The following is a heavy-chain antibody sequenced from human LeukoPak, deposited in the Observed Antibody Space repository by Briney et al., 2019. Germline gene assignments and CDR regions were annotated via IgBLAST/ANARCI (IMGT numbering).Heavy chain of an antibody. D-gene: IGHD2-2*01. J-gene: IGHJ4*02. CDR1: GYTFTSYG. CDR3: GRGGGQGYLDH. CDR2: ISAYNGNT. Sequence: ASVKVSCKASGYTFTSYGISWVRQAPGQGLEWMGWISAYNGNTNYAQKLQGRVTMTRDMSTGTVYMELSSLRSEDTAVYYCGRGGGQGYLDHWGQGTLVTVSS. V-gene: IGHV1-18*01.